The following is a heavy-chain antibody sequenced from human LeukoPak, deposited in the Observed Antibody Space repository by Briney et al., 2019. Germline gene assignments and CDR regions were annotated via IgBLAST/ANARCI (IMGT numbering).Heavy chain of an antibody. V-gene: IGHV3-53*01. CDR3: ARGETSSYDY. D-gene: IGHD2-2*01. CDR1: GFMFSNYA. J-gene: IGHJ4*02. CDR2: IYSGGNT. Sequence: GGSLRLSCAASGFMFSNYAMSWVRQAPGKGLEWVSVIYSGGNTYYADSVKGRFTISRDNSKNTVYLQMNSLRAEDTAVYYCARGETSSYDYWGQGTLVTVSS.